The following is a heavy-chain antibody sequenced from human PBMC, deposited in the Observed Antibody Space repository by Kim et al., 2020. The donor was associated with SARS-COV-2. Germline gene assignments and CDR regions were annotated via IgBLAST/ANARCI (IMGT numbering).Heavy chain of an antibody. V-gene: IGHV1-24*01. Sequence: AQKFQGRVTMTEDTSTDTAYMELSSLRSEDTAVYYCATVHYNMIVGDFDPWGQGTLVTVSS. J-gene: IGHJ5*02. CDR3: ATVHYNMIVGDFDP. D-gene: IGHD3-22*01.